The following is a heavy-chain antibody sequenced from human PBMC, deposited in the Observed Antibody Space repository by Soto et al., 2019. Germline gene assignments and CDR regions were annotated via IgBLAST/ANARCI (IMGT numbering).Heavy chain of an antibody. Sequence: PSETLSLTCTVSGGSISSSSYYWGWIRQPPGKGLEWIGSIYYSGSTYYNPSLKSRVTISVDTSKNQFSLKLSSVTAADTAVYYCARHLHNTGNWFDPWGQGTLVTVSS. CDR3: ARHLHNTGNWFDP. CDR1: GGSISSSSYY. CDR2: IYYSGST. V-gene: IGHV4-39*01. D-gene: IGHD2-8*02. J-gene: IGHJ5*02.